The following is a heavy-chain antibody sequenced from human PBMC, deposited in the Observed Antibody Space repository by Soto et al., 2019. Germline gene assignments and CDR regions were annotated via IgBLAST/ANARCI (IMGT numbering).Heavy chain of an antibody. CDR2: INDDGIST. V-gene: IGHV3-74*01. J-gene: IGHJ4*02. CDR3: TRGPRSTSTGTGAF. D-gene: IGHD1-1*01. CDR1: GFTVSMYG. Sequence: PGGSLRLSCAASGFTVSMYGMHWVRQVPGNGPEWVSRINDDGISTNYADSVKGRFTISRDNAKNTLYLQMNALRVEDTAVYYCTRGPRSTSTGTGAFWGQGTLVTVSS.